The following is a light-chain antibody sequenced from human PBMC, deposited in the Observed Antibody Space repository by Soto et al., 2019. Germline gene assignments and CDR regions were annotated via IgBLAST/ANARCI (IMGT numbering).Light chain of an antibody. Sequence: EIVLTQSPGTLSLSPGERATLSCRASQRVSSGYLAWYHQKPGQAPRLLISGASSRATGIPDRFSGSGSGTDFTLTITRLEPGDFGVYHCQQYSSSPYTFGQGTKLEIK. CDR2: GAS. V-gene: IGKV3-20*01. J-gene: IGKJ2*01. CDR3: QQYSSSPYT. CDR1: QRVSSGY.